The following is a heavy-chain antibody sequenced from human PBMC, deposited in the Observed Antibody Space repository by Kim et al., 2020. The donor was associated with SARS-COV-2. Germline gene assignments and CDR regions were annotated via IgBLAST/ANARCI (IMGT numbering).Heavy chain of an antibody. CDR1: GFTFSSYW. Sequence: GGSLRLSGAASGFTFSSYWMSWVRQAPGKGLEGVANIKQEGSEKYYVDSVKGRFTISKDNAKNSLYLQMNSLRAEETAVYYCATLGGSYYYGSGSSYYYGMDVWGQGTTVTVSS. V-gene: IGHV3-7*01. D-gene: IGHD3-10*01. CDR3: ATLGGSYYYGSGSSYYYGMDV. J-gene: IGHJ6*02. CDR2: IKQEGSEK.